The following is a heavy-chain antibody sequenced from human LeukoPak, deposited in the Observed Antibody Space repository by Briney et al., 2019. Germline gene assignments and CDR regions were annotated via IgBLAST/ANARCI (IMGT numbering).Heavy chain of an antibody. J-gene: IGHJ6*03. CDR1: GGSISSGSYS. CDR2: IYTSGST. D-gene: IGHD4-17*01. CDR3: AGIYGDYEVVYYYYMDV. V-gene: IGHV4-61*02. Sequence: PSQTLSLTCTVSGGSISSGSYSWSWIRQPAGKGLEWIGRIYTSGSTHYNPSLKSRITISVDTSKNQFSLKLSSVTAADTAVYYCAGIYGDYEVVYYYYMDVWGKGTTVTVSS.